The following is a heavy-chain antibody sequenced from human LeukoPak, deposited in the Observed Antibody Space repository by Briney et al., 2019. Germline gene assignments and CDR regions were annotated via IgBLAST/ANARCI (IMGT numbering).Heavy chain of an antibody. J-gene: IGHJ6*03. CDR2: ISYDGSNK. CDR1: GFTFSSYA. V-gene: IGHV3-30-3*01. CDR3: ARDGEGAHYYYYYMDV. Sequence: HPGGSLRLSCAASGFTFSSYAMHWVRQASGKGLEWVAVISYDGSNKYYADSVKGRFTISRDNSKNTLYLQMNSLRAEGTAVYYCARDGEGAHYYYYYMDVWGKGTTVTVSS. D-gene: IGHD1-26*01.